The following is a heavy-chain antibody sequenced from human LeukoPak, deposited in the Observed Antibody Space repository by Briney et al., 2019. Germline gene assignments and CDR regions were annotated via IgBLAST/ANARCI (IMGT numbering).Heavy chain of an antibody. D-gene: IGHD6-6*01. CDR3: AKRVPYSSSSVYFDY. CDR1: GFTFSSYA. J-gene: IGHJ4*02. V-gene: IGHV3-23*01. CDR2: ITDTGHST. Sequence: GGSLRLSCAASGFTFSSYAMSWVRQAPGKGLEWVSAITDTGHSTYHADSVKGRFTISRDNSKNTLNLQMNSLRAEDTAVYYCAKRVPYSSSSVYFDYWGQGTLVTVSS.